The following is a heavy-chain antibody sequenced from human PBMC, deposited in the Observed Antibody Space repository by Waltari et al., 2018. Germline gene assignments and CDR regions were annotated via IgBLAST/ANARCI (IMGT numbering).Heavy chain of an antibody. D-gene: IGHD2-2*01. V-gene: IGHV3-21*01. Sequence: EVQLVGSGGGLVKPGGSLRLSCAASGFTFSSHRMNWVRQAPGKGLEWVSSICSSSTYIYYADSVKGRFTISRDNAKNSLYLQMNSLRAEDTAVYYCARVLGGYCSSTSCSGFDPWGQGTLVTVSS. CDR3: ARVLGGYCSSTSCSGFDP. CDR1: GFTFSSHR. CDR2: ICSSSTYI. J-gene: IGHJ5*02.